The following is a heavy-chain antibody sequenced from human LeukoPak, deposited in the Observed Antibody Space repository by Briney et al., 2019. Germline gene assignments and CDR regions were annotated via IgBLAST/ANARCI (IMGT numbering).Heavy chain of an antibody. CDR3: AKAWGRGYSYLGCFDY. V-gene: IGHV3-30*18. D-gene: IGHD5-18*01. Sequence: GGSLRLSCAASGFTFSSYGMHWVRQAPGEGLEWVAVISYDGSNKYYAASVKGRFTISRDNSKSTLYLQMNSLRAEDTAVYYCAKAWGRGYSYLGCFDYWGQETLVTVSS. CDR2: ISYDGSNK. CDR1: GFTFSSYG. J-gene: IGHJ4*02.